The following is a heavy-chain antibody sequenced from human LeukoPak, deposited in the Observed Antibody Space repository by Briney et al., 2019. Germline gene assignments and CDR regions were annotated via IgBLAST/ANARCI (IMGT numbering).Heavy chain of an antibody. CDR1: GFTFSSSE. J-gene: IGHJ4*02. CDR3: ARGLTYYDILTGYHDRLDYFDY. CDR2: ISSSGSTI. V-gene: IGHV3-48*03. D-gene: IGHD3-9*01. Sequence: GGSLRLSCAASGFTFSSSEMNWVRQAPGKGLEWVSYISSSGSTIYYADSVKGRFTISRDNAKNSLYLQMNSLRAEDTAVYYCARGLTYYDILTGYHDRLDYFDYWGQGTLVTVST.